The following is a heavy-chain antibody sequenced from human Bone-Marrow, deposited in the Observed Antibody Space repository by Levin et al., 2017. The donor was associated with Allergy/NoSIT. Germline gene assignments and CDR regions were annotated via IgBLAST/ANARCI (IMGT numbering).Heavy chain of an antibody. V-gene: IGHV1-2*02. Sequence: ASVKVSCKASGYTFPDCYIHWVRQAPGQGLEWMGWIDPNTGGTKYAQKFQGRVRMTRDTSIRTAYMEVSWLTSADMAVYYCARARTGGDDESDYWGQGTLITVSS. CDR2: IDPNTGGT. J-gene: IGHJ4*02. CDR3: ARARTGGDDESDY. D-gene: IGHD3-16*01. CDR1: GYTFPDCY.